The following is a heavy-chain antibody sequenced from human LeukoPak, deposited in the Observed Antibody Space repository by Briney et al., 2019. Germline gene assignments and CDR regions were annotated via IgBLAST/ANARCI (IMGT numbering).Heavy chain of an antibody. J-gene: IGHJ4*02. CDR3: AKESDSSGWYEGYFGY. CDR2: ISGSGGST. V-gene: IGHV3-23*01. Sequence: GGSLRLSCAASGFTFSSYAMTWVRQAPGKGLEWVSAISGSGGSTYYADSVKGRFTVSRDNSKRTLYLQMNSLRAEDTAVYYCAKESDSSGWYEGYFGYWGQGSLVTVSS. CDR1: GFTFSSYA. D-gene: IGHD6-13*01.